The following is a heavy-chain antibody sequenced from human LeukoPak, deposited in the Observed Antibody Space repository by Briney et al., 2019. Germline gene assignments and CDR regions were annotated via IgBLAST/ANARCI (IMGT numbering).Heavy chain of an antibody. CDR3: TTSGLPYYYYYYMDV. Sequence: GGSLRLSCAASGFTFSNAWMSWVRQAPGKGLEWVGRIKSKTDGGTTDYAAPVKGRFTISRDDSKNTLYLQMNSLKTEDTAVYYCTTSGLPYYYYYYMDVWGKGTTVTVSS. J-gene: IGHJ6*03. CDR2: IKSKTDGGTT. CDR1: GFTFSNAW. V-gene: IGHV3-15*01.